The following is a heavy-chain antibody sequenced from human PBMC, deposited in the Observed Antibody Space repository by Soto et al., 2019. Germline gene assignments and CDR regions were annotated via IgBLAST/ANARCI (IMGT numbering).Heavy chain of an antibody. J-gene: IGHJ6*02. CDR1: GGSISSYY. D-gene: IGHD3-16*02. CDR2: IYYSGST. V-gene: IGHV4-59*01. Sequence: SETLSLTCTVSGGSISSYYWSWIRQPPGKGLEWIGYIYYSGSTNYNPSLKSRVTISVDTSKNQFSLKLSSVTAADTAVYYCARDRGGPGDDYVWGSYRYTPYYYGMDVWGQGTTVTVSS. CDR3: ARDRGGPGDDYVWGSYRYTPYYYGMDV.